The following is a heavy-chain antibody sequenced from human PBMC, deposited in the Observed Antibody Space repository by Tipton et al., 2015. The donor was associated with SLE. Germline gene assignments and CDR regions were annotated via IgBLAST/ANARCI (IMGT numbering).Heavy chain of an antibody. D-gene: IGHD6-13*01. V-gene: IGHV4-59*11. CDR2: IYYSGST. CDR3: ARDGGIARYGMDV. J-gene: IGHJ6*02. CDR1: GASISSHY. Sequence: TLSLTCTVSGASISSHYWSWIRQPPGKGLEWIGYIYYSGSTKYNPSLRSRVTISVDKSKNQFSLNLSSVTTADTAMYYCARDGGIARYGMDVWGQGTTVTVSS.